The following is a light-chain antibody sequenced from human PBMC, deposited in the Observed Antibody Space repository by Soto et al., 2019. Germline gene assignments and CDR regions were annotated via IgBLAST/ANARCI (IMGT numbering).Light chain of an antibody. J-gene: IGLJ2*01. CDR3: QSYDTTLSGVV. CDR1: SSNLGAPYD. CDR2: DDN. V-gene: IGLV1-40*01. Sequence: QSVLTQPPSVSGAPGQTVIISCSGSSSNLGAPYDVNWFRQLPGTVPRLLIYDDNNRPSGIPDRFSASKSGTSASLAITGLQGDDEANYYCQSYDTTLSGVVFGAGTQLTVL.